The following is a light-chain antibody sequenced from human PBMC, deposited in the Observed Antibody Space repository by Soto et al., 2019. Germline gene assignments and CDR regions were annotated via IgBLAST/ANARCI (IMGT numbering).Light chain of an antibody. CDR2: YAS. J-gene: IGKJ5*01. CDR1: HDVDIY. CDR3: HQRKYWPPLT. V-gene: IGKV3-11*01. Sequence: EAVLTQSPATLSLSPGETATLSCRASHDVDIYLAWYQQRPVQAPRLLIYYASNRATGNPARFSGSGSGSDFTLSISSLEHEDVAVYYCHQRKYWPPLTFGQGTRLEIK.